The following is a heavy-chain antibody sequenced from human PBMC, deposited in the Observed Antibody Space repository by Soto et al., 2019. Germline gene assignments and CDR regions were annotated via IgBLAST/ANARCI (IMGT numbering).Heavy chain of an antibody. CDR1: GFTFSSYG. CDR2: ISYDGSNK. J-gene: IGHJ3*02. D-gene: IGHD2-15*01. V-gene: IGHV3-30*03. CDR3: AARPLYCSGGSCYSDPHAFDI. Sequence: GGSLRLSCAASGFTFSSYGMHWVRQAPGKGLEWVAVISYDGSNKYYADSVKGRFTISRDNSKNTLYLQMNSLRAEDTAVYYCAARPLYCSGGSCYSDPHAFDIWGQGTMVTVSS.